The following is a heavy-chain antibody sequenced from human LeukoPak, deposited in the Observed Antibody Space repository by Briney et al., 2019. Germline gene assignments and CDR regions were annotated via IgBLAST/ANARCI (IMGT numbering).Heavy chain of an antibody. J-gene: IGHJ3*02. V-gene: IGHV1-24*01. CDR1: GYTLTELS. D-gene: IGHD1-7*01. Sequence: ASVKVSCKVSGYTLTELSMHWVRQAPGKGLEWMGGFDPEDGETIYAQKFQGRVTITADESTSTAYMELSSLRSEDTAVYYCATGWGRTNAFDIWGQGTMVTVSS. CDR3: ATGWGRTNAFDI. CDR2: FDPEDGET.